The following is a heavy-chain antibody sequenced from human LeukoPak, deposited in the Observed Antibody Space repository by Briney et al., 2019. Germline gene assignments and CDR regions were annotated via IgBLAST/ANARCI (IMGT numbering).Heavy chain of an antibody. Sequence: KNGESLKISCKGSGYSFTSYWIGWVRQMPGKGLEWMGIIYPGDSDTRYSPSFQGQVTISADKSISTAYLQWSSLKASDTAMYYCAREFSVVRGVIHPFDPWGQGTLVTVSS. D-gene: IGHD3-10*01. CDR3: AREFSVVRGVIHPFDP. CDR2: IYPGDSDT. CDR1: GYSFTSYW. V-gene: IGHV5-51*01. J-gene: IGHJ5*02.